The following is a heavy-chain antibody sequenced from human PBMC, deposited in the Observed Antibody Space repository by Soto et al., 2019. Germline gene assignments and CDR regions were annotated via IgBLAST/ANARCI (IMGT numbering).Heavy chain of an antibody. CDR1: GFTSSSCA. CDR3: APPGLGTGRYLFHD. Sequence: EVQLLDSGGGLVQPGGSLRLSCVASGFTSSSCAMRWVRQAPGKGLEWVSGISASGGSTYYADSVKGRFTISRDNSKNTLYLQMNSRSAEDPAVYYCAPPGLGTGRYLFHDWGQGTLVTGSS. D-gene: IGHD2-8*02. V-gene: IGHV3-23*01. CDR2: ISASGGST. J-gene: IGHJ4*02.